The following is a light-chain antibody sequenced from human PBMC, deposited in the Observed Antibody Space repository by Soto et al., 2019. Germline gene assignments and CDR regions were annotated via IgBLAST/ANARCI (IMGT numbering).Light chain of an antibody. V-gene: IGLV2-14*01. Sequence: QSALTQPASVSGSPGQSITISCTGTSSDVGGYNYVSWYQQHPGKAPKLMIYDVSNRPSGVSNRFSGSKSGNTASLTISGLQAEDEADYYCSSSTSSSTLLYVFRTGTKVTVL. CDR2: DVS. CDR1: SSDVGGYNY. J-gene: IGLJ1*01. CDR3: SSSTSSSTLLYV.